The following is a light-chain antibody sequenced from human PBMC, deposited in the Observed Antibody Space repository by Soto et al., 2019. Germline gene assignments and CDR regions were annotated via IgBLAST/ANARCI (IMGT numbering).Light chain of an antibody. CDR3: QHYGRSPIT. CDR1: QSFSNNY. CDR2: GAS. V-gene: IGKV3-20*01. J-gene: IGKJ5*01. Sequence: EIVLTQSPGTLSLSPGERATLSCRASQSFSNNYLAWYQQKPGQAPRLLIYGASSRATGIPARFSGSGSGTDFTLTISRLEPEDFAVYYCQHYGRSPITFGQGTRLEIK.